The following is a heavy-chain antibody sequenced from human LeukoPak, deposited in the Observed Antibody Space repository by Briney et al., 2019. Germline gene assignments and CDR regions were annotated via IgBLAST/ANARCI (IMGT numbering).Heavy chain of an antibody. CDR1: GFTFSSYG. Sequence: PGETLRLSCAASGFTFSSYGMTWVRQAPGKGLEWVSGISGSGDNTWYADSVKGRFTISRDNSKKTLDLQMHSLRAEDTAIYYCAKASSSWYGGSWFDPWGQGTLVTVSS. J-gene: IGHJ5*02. CDR2: ISGSGDNT. V-gene: IGHV3-23*01. CDR3: AKASSSWYGGSWFDP. D-gene: IGHD6-13*01.